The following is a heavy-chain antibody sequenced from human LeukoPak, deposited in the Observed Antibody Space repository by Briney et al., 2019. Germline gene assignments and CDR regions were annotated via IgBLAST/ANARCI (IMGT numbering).Heavy chain of an antibody. V-gene: IGHV3-21*01. Sequence: PGGSLRLSCAASGFTFSSYSMNWVRQAPGKGLEWVSSISSSSSYIYYADSVKGRFTISRDNAKNSLYLQMNSLRAEDTAVYYCARGGTAWYTFDYWGQGTLVTVSS. CDR1: GFTFSSYS. D-gene: IGHD6-13*01. CDR3: ARGGTAWYTFDY. CDR2: ISSSSSYI. J-gene: IGHJ4*02.